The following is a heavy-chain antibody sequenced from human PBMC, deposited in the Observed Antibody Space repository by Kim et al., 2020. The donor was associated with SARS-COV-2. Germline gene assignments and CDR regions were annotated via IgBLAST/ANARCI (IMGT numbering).Heavy chain of an antibody. V-gene: IGHV7-4-1*02. D-gene: IGHD2-15*01. J-gene: IGHJ4*02. CDR1: GYTFTSYA. CDR2: INTNTGNP. CDR3: AADFLGYCSGGSCYSGY. Sequence: ASVKVSCKASGYTFTSYAMNWVRQAPGQGLEWMGWINTNTGNPTYAQGFTGRFVFSLDTSVSTAYLQISSLKAEDTAVYYCAADFLGYCSGGSCYSGYWGQGTLVTVSS.